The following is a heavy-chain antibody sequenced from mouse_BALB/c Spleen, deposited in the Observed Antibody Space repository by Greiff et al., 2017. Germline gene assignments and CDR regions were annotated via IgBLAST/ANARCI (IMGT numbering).Heavy chain of an antibody. CDR1: GFTFSDFY. V-gene: IGHV7-1*02. CDR2: SRNKANDYTT. Sequence: EVKLMESGGGLVQPGGSLRLSCATSGFTFSDFYMEWVRQPPGKRLEWIAASRNKANDYTTEYSASVKGRFIVSRDTSQSILYLQMNALRAEDTAIDYCARVPPAYRYDGGYAMDYWGQGTSVTVSS. CDR3: ARVPPAYRYDGGYAMDY. J-gene: IGHJ4*01. D-gene: IGHD2-14*01.